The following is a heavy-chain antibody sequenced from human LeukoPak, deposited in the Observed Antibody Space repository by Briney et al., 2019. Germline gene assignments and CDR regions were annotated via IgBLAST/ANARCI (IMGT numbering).Heavy chain of an antibody. CDR2: ITSISSAS. D-gene: IGHD3-22*01. V-gene: IGHV3-23*01. CDR1: GFTFSIYA. CDR3: VKDRPNYYGSNGHYYRQNGDY. Sequence: PGGSLRLSCAASGFTFSIYAMSWVRQAPGKGLEWVSSITSISSASFYADSVKGRFTISRDNSRDTLYLQTNSLRAGDTAIYYCVKDRPNYYGSNGHYYRQNGDYWGQGTLVAVSS. J-gene: IGHJ4*02.